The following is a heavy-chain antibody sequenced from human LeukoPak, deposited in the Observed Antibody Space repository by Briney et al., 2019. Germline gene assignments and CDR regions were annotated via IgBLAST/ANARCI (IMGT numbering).Heavy chain of an antibody. CDR1: GYTFTDYY. Sequence: ASVKVSCRASGYTFTDYYMHWVRQAPGQGLEWVGWPNPNTLVTKYAQHFQGRVSMTWDTSISTGYMDLHSLTSDDTAVYYCARKDGGRDGMDVWGQGTTVTVSS. D-gene: IGHD4-23*01. V-gene: IGHV1-2*02. CDR2: PNPNTLVT. CDR3: ARKDGGRDGMDV. J-gene: IGHJ6*02.